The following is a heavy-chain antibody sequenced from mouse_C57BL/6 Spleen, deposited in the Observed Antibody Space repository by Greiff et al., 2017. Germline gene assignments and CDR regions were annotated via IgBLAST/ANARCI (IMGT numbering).Heavy chain of an antibody. J-gene: IGHJ4*01. V-gene: IGHV1-42*01. D-gene: IGHD2-4*01. CDR1: GYSFTGYY. Sequence: VQLKESGPELVKPGASVKISCKASGYSFTGYYMNWVKQSPEKSLEWIGEINPSTGGTTYNQKFKAKATLTVDKSSSTAYMQLKSLTSEDSAVYYCARYYDYDEDAMDYWGQGTSVTVSS. CDR3: ARYYDYDEDAMDY. CDR2: INPSTGGT.